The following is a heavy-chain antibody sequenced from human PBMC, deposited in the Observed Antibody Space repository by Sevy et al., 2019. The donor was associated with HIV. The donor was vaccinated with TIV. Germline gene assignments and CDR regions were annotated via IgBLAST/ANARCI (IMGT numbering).Heavy chain of an antibody. CDR2: YYSTGSM. CDR3: ATPRASGWYEGTGGYLDL. V-gene: IGHV4-39*01. CDR1: GGSISSSSYY. Sequence: SETLSLTCNVSGGSISSSSYYWGWIRQPPGKGLEWIGSYYSTGSMSYNPSLRSRVTVSADTSKNQFSLKLDSVSAADTAVYHCATPRASGWYEGTGGYLDLWGRGTLVTVSS. J-gene: IGHJ2*01. D-gene: IGHD6-19*01.